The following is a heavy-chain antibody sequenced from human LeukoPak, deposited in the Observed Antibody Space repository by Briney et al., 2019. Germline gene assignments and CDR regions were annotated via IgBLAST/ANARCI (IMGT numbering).Heavy chain of an antibody. J-gene: IGHJ4*02. V-gene: IGHV4-4*07. CDR3: ARDPFKSSFDT. CDR1: GGSLSSYH. Sequence: SETLSLTCTVSGGSLSSYHWAWIRQPAGKGLEWIGRLHTSGSTNYNPSLKSRVTISVDASKNQFSLKMTSVTAADTAVYFCARDPFKSSFDTWGQGILVTVSS. CDR2: LHTSGST. D-gene: IGHD6-19*01.